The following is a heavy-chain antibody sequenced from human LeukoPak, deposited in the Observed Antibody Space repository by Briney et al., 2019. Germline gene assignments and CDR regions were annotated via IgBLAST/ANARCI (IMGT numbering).Heavy chain of an antibody. D-gene: IGHD3-3*01. V-gene: IGHV3-7*01. Sequence: GGSLRLSCAASGLTFSSYAMTWVRQAPGKGLEWAANINEDGSERNYVDSVKGRFTISRDNAKKSVYLQMNSLRGDDTAVYHCARDRPITVSGVVTLPWGQGTLVTVSS. J-gene: IGHJ5*02. CDR3: ARDRPITVSGVVTLP. CDR2: INEDGSER. CDR1: GLTFSSYA.